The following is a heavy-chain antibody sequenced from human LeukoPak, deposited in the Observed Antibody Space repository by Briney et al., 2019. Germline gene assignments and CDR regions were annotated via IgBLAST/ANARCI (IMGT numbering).Heavy chain of an antibody. CDR2: IWYDGSNK. J-gene: IGHJ4*02. CDR1: GFSFSSYG. Sequence: TGGSLRLSCAASGFSFSSYGMHWVRLAPGKGLEWVAVIWYDGSNKYYADSVKGRFTISRDNSKNTLFLQMNSLRAEDTAVYYCARDRYDILTGYYMYFDYWGQGSLVTVSS. V-gene: IGHV3-33*01. D-gene: IGHD3-9*01. CDR3: ARDRYDILTGYYMYFDY.